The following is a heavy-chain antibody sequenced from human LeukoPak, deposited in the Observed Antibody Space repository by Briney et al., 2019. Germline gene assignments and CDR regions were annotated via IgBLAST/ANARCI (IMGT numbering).Heavy chain of an antibody. J-gene: IGHJ4*02. CDR3: ARATGWLPFDY. Sequence: ASVKVSCKASGYAFTGYYMYWVRQAPAQGLEWMGWINPNSGDTNYAQMFQCRVTMTRDTSISTAYMELSRLTSDDTAVYYCARATGWLPFDYWGQGTLVTVSS. D-gene: IGHD1-1*01. CDR1: GYAFTGYY. CDR2: INPNSGDT. V-gene: IGHV1-2*02.